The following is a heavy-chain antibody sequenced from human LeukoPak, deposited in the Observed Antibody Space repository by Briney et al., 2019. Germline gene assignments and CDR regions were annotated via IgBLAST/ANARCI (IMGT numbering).Heavy chain of an antibody. D-gene: IGHD6-13*01. CDR2: IYYSGST. V-gene: IGHV4-59*08. CDR1: GASITPYF. J-gene: IGHJ4*02. Sequence: SETLSLTCTVSGASITPYFWSWIRQPPGKGLEYIGYIYYSGSTNCNPSLKSRVTISVDTSKSQFSPELSSVTAADTAVYYCARHGKQPYHFDYWGQGTPVTVSS. CDR3: ARHGKQPYHFDY.